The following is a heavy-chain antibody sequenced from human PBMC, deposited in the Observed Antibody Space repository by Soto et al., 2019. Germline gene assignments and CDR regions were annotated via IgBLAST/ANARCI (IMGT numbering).Heavy chain of an antibody. V-gene: IGHV1-46*01. Sequence: QVQLVQSGAEVQKPGASVKVSCKASGYNFTSYDIHWVRQAPGQRLEWMGMINPSGGSTNYAQKIQGRVTLTRDTSTSTVYMELSSLTSEDTALYYCAKDWGFSGYAHFDYWGQGTLVTVSS. J-gene: IGHJ4*02. CDR3: AKDWGFSGYAHFDY. CDR2: INPSGGST. CDR1: GYNFTSYD. D-gene: IGHD5-12*01.